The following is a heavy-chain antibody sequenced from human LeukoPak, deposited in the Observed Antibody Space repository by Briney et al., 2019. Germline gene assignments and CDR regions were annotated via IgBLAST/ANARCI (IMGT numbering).Heavy chain of an antibody. D-gene: IGHD2-15*01. CDR1: GFTFSSYA. CDR3: ARDRYCSGGSCYLDY. V-gene: IGHV3-30-3*01. J-gene: IGHJ4*02. Sequence: PGRSLRLSCAASGFTFSSYAMHWVRQAPGKGLEWVAVISYDGSNKYYADSVKGRFTISRDNSKNTLYLQMNSLRAEDTAVYYCARDRYCSGGSCYLDYWGQGTLVTVSS. CDR2: ISYDGSNK.